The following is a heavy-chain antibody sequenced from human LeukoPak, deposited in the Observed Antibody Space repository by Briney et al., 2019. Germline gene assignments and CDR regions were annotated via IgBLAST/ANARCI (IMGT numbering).Heavy chain of an antibody. Sequence: SETLSLTCTVSGGSISSYYWSWIRQPPGKGLEWIGNIYYSGSTNYNPSLKSRVTISVDTSKNQFSLNLSSVTAADTAVYYCAKSLTPLNYDISNSNGMDVWGEGTTVTVSS. D-gene: IGHD3-9*01. J-gene: IGHJ6*04. V-gene: IGHV4-59*01. CDR1: GGSISSYY. CDR3: AKSLTPLNYDISNSNGMDV. CDR2: IYYSGST.